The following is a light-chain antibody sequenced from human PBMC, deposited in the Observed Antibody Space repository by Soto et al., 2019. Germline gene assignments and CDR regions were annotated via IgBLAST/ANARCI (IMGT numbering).Light chain of an antibody. CDR1: QSINNW. Sequence: IRITLATSPLSASTGDRAILTSRASQSINNWLAWFQHKPGKAPNLLIYKASSLESGVPSRFSGSGSGTEFTLTISSLQPDDFATYYCQQYNSYLWTFGQGTKVDIK. CDR2: KAS. V-gene: IGKV1-5*03. CDR3: QQYNSYLWT. J-gene: IGKJ1*01.